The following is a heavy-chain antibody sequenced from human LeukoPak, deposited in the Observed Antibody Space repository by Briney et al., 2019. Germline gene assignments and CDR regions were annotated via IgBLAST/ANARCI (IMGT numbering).Heavy chain of an antibody. CDR3: ARASRHYDILTGWVQSTDYFDY. CDR1: GFTFSRYG. J-gene: IGHJ4*02. CDR2: ISYDGSNK. Sequence: PGGSLRLSCAASGFTFSRYGMHWVRQAPGKGLEWVTAISYDGSNKYYADSVKGRFTISRDNSKNTVYVQMNSLRAEDTAVYYCARASRHYDILTGWVQSTDYFDYWGQGTLVTVSS. V-gene: IGHV3-30*04. D-gene: IGHD3-9*01.